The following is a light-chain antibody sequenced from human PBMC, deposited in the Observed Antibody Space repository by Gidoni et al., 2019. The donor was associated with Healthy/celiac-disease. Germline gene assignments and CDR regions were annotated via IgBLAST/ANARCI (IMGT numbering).Light chain of an antibody. CDR1: QGISNY. CDR2: AES. V-gene: IGKV1-27*01. Sequence: DIQMTQSPSSLSASVGDRVTITCRASQGISNYLAWYQQKPGKVPKLLIYAESTLQSGVPSRFSGSGSGTDFTLTISSLQPEDVATYYCQKYNSAPPFTFGPGTKVDIK. CDR3: QKYNSAPPFT. J-gene: IGKJ3*01.